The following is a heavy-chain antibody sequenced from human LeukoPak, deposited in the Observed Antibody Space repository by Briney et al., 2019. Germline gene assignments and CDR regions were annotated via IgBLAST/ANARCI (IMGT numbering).Heavy chain of an antibody. CDR2: IIPIFGTA. V-gene: IGHV1-69*13. CDR1: GGTFSSYA. CDR3: ARDSGDQLLPYDY. Sequence: SVKVSCKASGGTFSSYAISWVRQAPGQGLEWMGGIIPIFGTANYAQKFQGRVTITADESTSTAYMELSSLGSEDTAVYYCARDSGDQLLPYDYWGQGTLVTVSS. D-gene: IGHD2-2*01. J-gene: IGHJ4*02.